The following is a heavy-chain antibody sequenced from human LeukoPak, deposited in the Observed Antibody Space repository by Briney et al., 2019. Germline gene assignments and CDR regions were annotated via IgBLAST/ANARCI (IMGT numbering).Heavy chain of an antibody. Sequence: SETLSLTCTVSGGSISTYDWSWIRQPAGKGLEWIGRMWTSGSTNYNPSLKSRVTMSVDTSKNQFSLKLSSVTAADTAVYYCARGPRFCSGSDCYGWFDPWGQGTLVTVSS. D-gene: IGHD2-15*01. CDR3: ARGPRFCSGSDCYGWFDP. V-gene: IGHV4-4*07. CDR2: MWTSGST. J-gene: IGHJ5*02. CDR1: GGSISTYD.